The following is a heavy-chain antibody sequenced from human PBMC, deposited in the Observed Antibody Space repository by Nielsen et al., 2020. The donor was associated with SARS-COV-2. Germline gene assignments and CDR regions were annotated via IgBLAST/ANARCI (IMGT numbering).Heavy chain of an antibody. D-gene: IGHD2-2*01. Sequence: GGSLRLSCGASELPFNSFAMSWVRQAPGKGLEWISAISGSDGSTFYADSVKGRFTISRDTSKSTLSLQLNSLRVEDTALYYCAKDKYQLLNYGMDVWGQGTTVTVSS. CDR1: ELPFNSFA. J-gene: IGHJ6*02. CDR3: AKDKYQLLNYGMDV. V-gene: IGHV3-23*01. CDR2: ISGSDGST.